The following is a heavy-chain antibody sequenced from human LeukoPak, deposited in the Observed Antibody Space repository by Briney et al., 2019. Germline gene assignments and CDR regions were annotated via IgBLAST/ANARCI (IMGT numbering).Heavy chain of an antibody. D-gene: IGHD4-23*01. CDR3: ARHGTTVVTPADY. V-gene: IGHV5-10-1*01. CDR1: GYSYTSYW. CDR2: IDPSDSYT. Sequence: GESLRISCKGSGYSYTSYWISWVRQMPGKGLEWMGRIDPSDSYTNYSPSFQGHVTISADKSISTAYLQWSSLKASDTAMYYCARHGTTVVTPADYWGQGTLVTVSS. J-gene: IGHJ4*02.